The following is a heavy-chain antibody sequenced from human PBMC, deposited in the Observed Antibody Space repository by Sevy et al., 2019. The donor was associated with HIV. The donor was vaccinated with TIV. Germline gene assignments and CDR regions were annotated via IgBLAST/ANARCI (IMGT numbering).Heavy chain of an antibody. V-gene: IGHV4-30-4*08. D-gene: IGHD5-12*01. CDR2: IYYSGST. CDR1: GGSISSGDYY. J-gene: IGHJ4*02. Sequence: SETLSLTCTVSGGSISSGDYYWSWIRQPPGKGLEWFGYIYYSGSTYYNPSLKSRFTIAVDTSKNQFSLKLSSVTAADTAVDYCAGDRAGYKFDYWGQGTLVTVSS. CDR3: AGDRAGYKFDY.